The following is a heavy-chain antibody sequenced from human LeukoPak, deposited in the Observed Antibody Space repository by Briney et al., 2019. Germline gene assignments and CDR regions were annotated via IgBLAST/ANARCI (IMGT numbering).Heavy chain of an antibody. D-gene: IGHD3-3*01. CDR2: IIPMLGTT. V-gene: IGHV1-69*10. CDR1: GGTFSNYA. J-gene: IGHJ4*02. CDR3: ARGRTENYDVRY. Sequence: GASVKVSCKTSGGTFSNYALSWVRQAPGQGLEWMGGIIPMLGTTHYAQQFQGRVLLTADKSTSTAYMELSSLRSEDTAVYYCARGRTENYDVRYWGQGTLVTVSS.